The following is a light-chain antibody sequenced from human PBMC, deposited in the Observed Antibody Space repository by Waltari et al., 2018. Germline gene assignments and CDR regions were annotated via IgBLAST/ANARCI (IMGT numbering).Light chain of an antibody. CDR1: QSVGKY. Sequence: EIVLTPSPGTLSLSPGERATLSCRASQSVGKYLAWYQQRPGQAPRLLIYETYRRATGTPDRFTGSGSGTDFSLTISRLEPEDFAVYYCQKYESLPATFGQGTTVEIK. CDR3: QKYESLPAT. J-gene: IGKJ1*01. V-gene: IGKV3-20*01. CDR2: ETY.